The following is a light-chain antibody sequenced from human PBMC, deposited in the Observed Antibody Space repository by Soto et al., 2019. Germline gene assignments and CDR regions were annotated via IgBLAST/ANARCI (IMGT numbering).Light chain of an antibody. CDR1: SSSIGAGYD. J-gene: IGLJ1*01. Sequence: QSVLTQPPSVSGAPGQRVTISCTGSSSSIGAGYDVHWYQQRPGTAPKLLIFGNSNRPSGVPDRFSGSKSGTSASLTITGLQAEDEGDYYCQSYDITRSDRYVFGSGTKLTVL. V-gene: IGLV1-40*01. CDR3: QSYDITRSDRYV. CDR2: GNS.